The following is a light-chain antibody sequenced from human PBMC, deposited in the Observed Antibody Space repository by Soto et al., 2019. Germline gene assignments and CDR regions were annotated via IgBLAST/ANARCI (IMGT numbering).Light chain of an antibody. CDR2: DVT. V-gene: IGLV2-11*01. CDR1: SSDIGAYDY. J-gene: IGLJ1*01. Sequence: QSALTQPRSVSGSPGQSVTFSCTGTSSDIGAYDYVSWYQLHPGKAPKLIIFDVTKRPSGVPDRFSGSKSGNTASLTISGLQAEDEADYYCCSYAGSYTYVFGSRTKVTVL. CDR3: CSYAGSYTYV.